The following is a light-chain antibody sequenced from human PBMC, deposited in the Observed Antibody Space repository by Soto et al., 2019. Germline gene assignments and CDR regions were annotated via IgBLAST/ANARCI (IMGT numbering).Light chain of an antibody. Sequence: EIVLTQSPGTLSLSPGERATLPCRASQSVSNSYLAWYQQKPGQAPRLLMYGASNRATGIPDRFSGSGSGTDFALTISRLEPEDFAVYYCQRYGTSLYTVGQGTKLEIK. CDR2: GAS. CDR1: QSVSNSY. CDR3: QRYGTSLYT. V-gene: IGKV3-20*01. J-gene: IGKJ2*01.